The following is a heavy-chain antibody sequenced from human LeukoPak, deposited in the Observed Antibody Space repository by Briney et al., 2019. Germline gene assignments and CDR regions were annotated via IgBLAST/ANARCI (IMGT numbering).Heavy chain of an antibody. J-gene: IGHJ4*02. D-gene: IGHD2-15*01. Sequence: GGSLRLSCAASGFTFSFHWMSWVRQTPGKGLEWVASIRQDESEKKYVDSVKGRFTISRDNAKDSLYLQMNGLRAEDTAVYYCAKSRCSGGSCFGYYFDYWGQGTLVTASS. CDR1: GFTFSFHW. V-gene: IGHV3-7*01. CDR2: IRQDESEK. CDR3: AKSRCSGGSCFGYYFDY.